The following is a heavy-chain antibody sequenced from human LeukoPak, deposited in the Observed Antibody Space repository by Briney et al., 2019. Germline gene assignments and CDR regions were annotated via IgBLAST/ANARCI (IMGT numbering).Heavy chain of an antibody. CDR3: ARGRSGSPLDY. V-gene: IGHV3-21*01. D-gene: IGHD5-12*01. CDR1: GFTFSSYS. Sequence: GGSLRLSCAASGFTFSSYSMNWVRQAPGKGLEWVSSISSSSYIYYADSVKGRFTISRDNAKNSLYLQMNSLRAEDTAVYYCARGRSGSPLDYWGQGTLVTVSS. CDR2: ISSSSYI. J-gene: IGHJ4*02.